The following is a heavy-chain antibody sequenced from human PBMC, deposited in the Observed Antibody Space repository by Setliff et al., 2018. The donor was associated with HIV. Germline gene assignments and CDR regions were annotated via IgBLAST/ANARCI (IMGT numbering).Heavy chain of an antibody. Sequence: ASVKVSCKASGYTLSRYHIYWVRQAPGQGLEWLGIINPSDGGATYAEKFHGRVIITRDTSTSTVYMELSSLRSEDTAVYFCARDVEYDSSGYYDYWGQGTLVTV. CDR2: INPSDGGA. V-gene: IGHV1-46*01. CDR1: GYTLSRYH. D-gene: IGHD3-22*01. J-gene: IGHJ4*02. CDR3: ARDVEYDSSGYYDY.